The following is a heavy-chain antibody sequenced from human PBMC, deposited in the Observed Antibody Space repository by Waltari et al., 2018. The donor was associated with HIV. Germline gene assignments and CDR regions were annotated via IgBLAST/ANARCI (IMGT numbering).Heavy chain of an antibody. J-gene: IGHJ4*02. CDR1: GFTLSSYW. V-gene: IGHV3-74*01. Sequence: EVQLVESGGGLVQPGGSLRLSCAASGFTLSSYWMHWVRQAPGKGLVWVSRINTDGSDTRYGDSVKSRFTISRDNAKNTLYLQMNSLRDEDTAMYYCARDRYTGSSDFDYWGQGTLVSVSS. CDR2: INTDGSDT. D-gene: IGHD1-26*01. CDR3: ARDRYTGSSDFDY.